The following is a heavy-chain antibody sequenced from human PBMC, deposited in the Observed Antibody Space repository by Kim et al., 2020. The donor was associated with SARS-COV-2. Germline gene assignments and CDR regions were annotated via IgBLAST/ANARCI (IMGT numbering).Heavy chain of an antibody. D-gene: IGHD4-17*01. CDR3: TTGQYGDYDDWFDP. Sequence: AAPVKGRFTISRDDSKNTLYLQMNSLKTEDTAVYYCTTGQYGDYDDWFDPWGQGTLVTVSS. J-gene: IGHJ5*02. V-gene: IGHV3-15*01.